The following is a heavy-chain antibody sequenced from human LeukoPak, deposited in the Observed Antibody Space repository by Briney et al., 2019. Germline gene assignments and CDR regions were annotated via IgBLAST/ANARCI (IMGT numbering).Heavy chain of an antibody. CDR3: ARPFCGGDCYSDSNWYFDL. CDR1: GGSLSSYY. Sequence: SETLSLTCTVSGGSLSSYYWSWIRQPPGKGLEWIGYIYYSGSTNYNPSLKSRVTISVDTSKNQFSLKLSSVTAADTAVYYCARPFCGGDCYSDSNWYFDLWGRGTLVTVSS. J-gene: IGHJ2*01. D-gene: IGHD2-21*02. V-gene: IGHV4-59*08. CDR2: IYYSGST.